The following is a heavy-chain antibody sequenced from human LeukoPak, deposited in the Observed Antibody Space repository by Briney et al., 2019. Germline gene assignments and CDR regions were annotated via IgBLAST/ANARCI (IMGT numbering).Heavy chain of an antibody. CDR2: ISYDGSNK. V-gene: IGHV3-30*19. Sequence: PGGSLRLSCAASGFTFSSYGMHWVRQAPGKGLEWVAVISYDGSNKYYADSVKGRFTISRDNSKNTLYLQMNSLRAEDTAVYYCARGRASSGRVPFDYWGQGTLVTVSS. CDR3: ARGRASSGRVPFDY. J-gene: IGHJ4*02. CDR1: GFTFSSYG. D-gene: IGHD6-19*01.